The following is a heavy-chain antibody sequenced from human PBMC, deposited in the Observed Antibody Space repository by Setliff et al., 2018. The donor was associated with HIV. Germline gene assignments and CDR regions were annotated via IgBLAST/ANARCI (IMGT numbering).Heavy chain of an antibody. CDR1: GYSISSGYY. Sequence: SEILSLTCTVSGYSISSGYYWGWIRQPPGKGLEWIGSIYHKGVTSYSPSLLRRATISADTSKNQFSLRLSSMTAADTALYFCARAQIAAPRPFDYWGQGTLVTVSS. CDR2: IYHKGVT. CDR3: ARAQIAAPRPFDY. J-gene: IGHJ4*02. D-gene: IGHD6-25*01. V-gene: IGHV4-38-2*02.